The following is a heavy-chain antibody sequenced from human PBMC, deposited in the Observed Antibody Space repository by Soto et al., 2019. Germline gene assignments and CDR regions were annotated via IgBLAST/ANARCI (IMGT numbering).Heavy chain of an antibody. V-gene: IGHV4-4*02. Sequence: SETLSLTCAVSGGSISSSNWWSWVRQPPGKGLEWIGEIYHSGSTNYNPSLKSRVTISVDKSKNQFSLKLSSVTAADTAVYYCASYTNTYYDILTGYPLAYYFDYWGQGTLVTVSS. J-gene: IGHJ4*02. CDR3: ASYTNTYYDILTGYPLAYYFDY. CDR2: IYHSGST. D-gene: IGHD3-9*01. CDR1: GGSISSSNW.